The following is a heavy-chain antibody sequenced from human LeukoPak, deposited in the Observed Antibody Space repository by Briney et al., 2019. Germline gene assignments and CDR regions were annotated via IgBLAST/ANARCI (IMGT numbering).Heavy chain of an antibody. V-gene: IGHV3-73*01. CDR3: SRHPQTGDTFDL. D-gene: IGHD7-27*01. CDR2: IRSKTDSYAT. J-gene: IGHJ3*01. Sequence: GGSLRLSCAASGFTFSGSAMHWVRQASGKGLEWVGRIRSKTDSYATTYSASVKGRFTISRDDSKNTAYLQMNSLKPEDTAVYYCSRHPQTGDTFDLWGQGTVVTVSS. CDR1: GFTFSGSA.